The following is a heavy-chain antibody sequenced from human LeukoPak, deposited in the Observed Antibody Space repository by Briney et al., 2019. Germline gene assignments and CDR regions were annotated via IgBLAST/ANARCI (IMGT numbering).Heavy chain of an antibody. CDR1: GFTFSNAW. CDR2: IKSKTDGGTT. V-gene: IGHV3-15*01. D-gene: IGHD4-17*01. CDR3: TTDSWALYTVKDAFDI. Sequence: GGSLRLSCAASGFTFSNAWMSWVRQAPGKGLEWVGRIKSKTDGGTTDYAAPVKGRFTISRDDSKNTLYLQMNSLKTEDTAVYHCTTDSWALYTVKDAFDIWGQGTMVTVSS. J-gene: IGHJ3*02.